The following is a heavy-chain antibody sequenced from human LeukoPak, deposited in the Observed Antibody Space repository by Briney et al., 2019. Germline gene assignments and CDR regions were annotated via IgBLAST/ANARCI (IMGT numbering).Heavy chain of an antibody. CDR1: GFTFSNSA. CDR2: LSGSGITT. Sequence: GGSLRLSCAASGFTFSNSAMSWVRQAQGKGLEWASTLSGSGITTYYADSVKGRFTISRDNSKNTLYLQMNSLRAEDTAVYYCAKGIYSSGWSYFDYWGHGTLVTVSS. V-gene: IGHV3-23*01. CDR3: AKGIYSSGWSYFDY. J-gene: IGHJ4*01. D-gene: IGHD6-19*01.